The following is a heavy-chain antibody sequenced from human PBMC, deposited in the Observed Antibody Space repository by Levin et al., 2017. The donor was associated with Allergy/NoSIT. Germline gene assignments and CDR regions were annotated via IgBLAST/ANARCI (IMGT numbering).Heavy chain of an antibody. Sequence: PSETLSLTCTVSGGSISSYYWSWIRQPAGKGLEWIGRIYTSGSTNYNPSLKSRVTMSVDTSKNQFSLKLSSVTAADTAVYYCAREGLYDSSGYPPYFDYWGQGTLVTVSS. CDR3: AREGLYDSSGYPPYFDY. V-gene: IGHV4-4*07. D-gene: IGHD3-22*01. J-gene: IGHJ4*02. CDR2: IYTSGST. CDR1: GGSISSYY.